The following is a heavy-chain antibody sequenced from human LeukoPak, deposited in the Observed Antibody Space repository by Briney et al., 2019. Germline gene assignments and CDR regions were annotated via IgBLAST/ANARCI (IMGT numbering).Heavy chain of an antibody. J-gene: IGHJ4*02. CDR2: INHSGST. CDR3: ARGHVAPAPEY. V-gene: IGHV4-34*01. Sequence: PSETLSVTCAVYGGSFSGDYWSCIRQPPGKGLEWIGEINHSGSTNYNPSLKSRVTISVDTSKNQFSLKLSSVTAADTAVYYCARGHVAPAPEYWGQGTLVTASS. CDR1: GGSFSGDY. D-gene: IGHD2-2*01.